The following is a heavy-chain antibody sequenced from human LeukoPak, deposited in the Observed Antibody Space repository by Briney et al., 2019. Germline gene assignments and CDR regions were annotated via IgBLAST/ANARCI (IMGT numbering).Heavy chain of an antibody. V-gene: IGHV1-3*01. Sequence: ASVKVSCKASGYTFTSYAMHWVRQAPGQRLEWMGWINAGNGNTKYSQKFQGRVTITRDTSASTAYMELSSLRSEDTAVYYCAREWGIFASRAFDYWGQGTLVTVSS. CDR2: INAGNGNT. D-gene: IGHD2-15*01. CDR3: AREWGIFASRAFDY. CDR1: GYTFTSYA. J-gene: IGHJ4*02.